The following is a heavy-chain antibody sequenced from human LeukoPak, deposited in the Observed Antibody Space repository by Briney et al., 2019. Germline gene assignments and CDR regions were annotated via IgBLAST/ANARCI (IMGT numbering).Heavy chain of an antibody. D-gene: IGHD2-2*01. Sequence: SQTLSLTCAISGDSFSSNSVTWNWIRQSPSRGLEWLGRTYYRSTWYNDYAVSVRGRITVNPDTSKNQFSLHLNSVTPEDTAVYYCARRLTQYDCFDPWGQGILVTVTS. V-gene: IGHV6-1*01. CDR1: GDSFSSNSVT. CDR2: TYYRSTWYN. J-gene: IGHJ5*02. CDR3: ARRLTQYDCFDP.